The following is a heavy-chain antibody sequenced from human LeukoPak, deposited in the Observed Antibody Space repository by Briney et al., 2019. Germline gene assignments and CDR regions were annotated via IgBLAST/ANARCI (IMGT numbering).Heavy chain of an antibody. D-gene: IGHD2-2*01. CDR2: ISGYNANA. CDR1: GYSSTNYG. J-gene: IGHJ5*02. V-gene: IGHV1-18*01. CDR3: ARVGRGCSSIRCYWEDWFGP. Sequence: ASVKVSCKASGYSSTNYGITWIREAPGQGPEWLGWISGYNANAHYAQNVQGRVTLTTDTSTNTAYMELRGLTSDDTAMYYCARVGRGCSSIRCYWEDWFGPWGQGTLVIVSS.